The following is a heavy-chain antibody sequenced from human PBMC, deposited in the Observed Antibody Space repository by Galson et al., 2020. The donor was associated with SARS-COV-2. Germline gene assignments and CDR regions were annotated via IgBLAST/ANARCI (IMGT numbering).Heavy chain of an antibody. J-gene: IGHJ4*02. CDR1: GFTFSNAW. D-gene: IGHD2-2*01. CDR2: IKSKTDGGTT. CDR3: TTVPYCSSTSCYH. V-gene: IGHV3-15*01. Sequence: GESLKISCAASGFTFSNAWMSWVRQAPGKGLEWVGRIKSKTDGGTTDYAAPVKGRFTISRDDSKNTLYLQMNSLKTEDTAVYYCTTVPYCSSTSCYHWGQGTLVTVSS.